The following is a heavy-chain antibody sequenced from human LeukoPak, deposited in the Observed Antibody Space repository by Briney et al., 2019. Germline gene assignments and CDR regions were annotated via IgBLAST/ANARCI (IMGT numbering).Heavy chain of an antibody. J-gene: IGHJ5*02. Sequence: ASVKVSCKASGHTFVSYGISWVRQAPGQGLEWMGWISGYNGKINYAQKFQGRVTMTTDKSTSTAYMELSSLRSEDTAVYYCARSPPGYCSGGSCSDPFDPWGQGTLVTVSS. V-gene: IGHV1-18*01. CDR3: ARSPPGYCSGGSCSDPFDP. D-gene: IGHD2-15*01. CDR1: GHTFVSYG. CDR2: ISGYNGKI.